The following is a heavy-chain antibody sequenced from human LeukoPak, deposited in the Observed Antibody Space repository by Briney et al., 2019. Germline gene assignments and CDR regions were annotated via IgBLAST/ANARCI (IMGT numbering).Heavy chain of an antibody. CDR1: GYTFTNFY. CDR2: INPSGANT. V-gene: IGHV1-46*01. J-gene: IGHJ4*02. Sequence: ASVTVSCTTSGYTFTNFYIHWVRQAPGQGLEWMGIINPSGANTGYAQKFQGRITMTRDTSTSTVYMELSSLRSQDTAVYYCASGPTYSGYYPYYFDYWGQGTLVTVSS. CDR3: ASGPTYSGYYPYYFDY. D-gene: IGHD3-22*01.